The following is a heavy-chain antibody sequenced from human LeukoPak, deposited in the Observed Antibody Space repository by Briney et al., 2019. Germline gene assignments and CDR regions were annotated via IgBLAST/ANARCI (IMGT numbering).Heavy chain of an antibody. D-gene: IGHD3-10*01. CDR1: GFTFSSYD. V-gene: IGHV3-13*01. Sequence: PGGSLRLSCAASGFTFSSYDMHWVHQATGKGLEWVSAIGTAGDTYYPGSVKGRFTISRENAKNSLYLQMNSLRAGDTAVYYCARANRYYYGSGDAFDIWGQGTMVTVSS. J-gene: IGHJ3*02. CDR3: ARANRYYYGSGDAFDI. CDR2: IGTAGDT.